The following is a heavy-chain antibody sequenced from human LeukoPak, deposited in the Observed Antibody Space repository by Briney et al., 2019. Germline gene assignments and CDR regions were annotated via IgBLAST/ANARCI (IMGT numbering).Heavy chain of an antibody. CDR2: IYNGGST. D-gene: IGHD5-24*01. CDR3: ASPGEGYSVYYGIDV. V-gene: IGHV3-66*01. J-gene: IGHJ6*01. Sequence: GGSLRLSCAASGFTVSSNYMSWVRQAPGKGLEWVSAIYNGGSTNYDASVKCRFTSSRDNSKNTLNLQRNSLSGEDTAVYYCASPGEGYSVYYGIDVWGQGTTVTVSS. CDR1: GFTVSSNY.